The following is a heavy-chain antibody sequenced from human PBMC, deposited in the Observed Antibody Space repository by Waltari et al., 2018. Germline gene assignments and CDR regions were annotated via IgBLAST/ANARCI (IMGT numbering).Heavy chain of an antibody. J-gene: IGHJ4*02. CDR2: MNPNSGNT. D-gene: IGHD5-12*01. V-gene: IGHV1-8*03. CDR3: AVMKENIAPFDY. CDR1: GHTFTSYD. Sequence: QVQLVQSGAEVKKPGASAKVSCKAAGHTFTSYDFNWVRQATGQGLEWMGWMNPNSGNTGYAQKFQGRVTITRNTSISTAYMELSSLRSEDTAVYYCAVMKENIAPFDYWGQGTLVTVSS.